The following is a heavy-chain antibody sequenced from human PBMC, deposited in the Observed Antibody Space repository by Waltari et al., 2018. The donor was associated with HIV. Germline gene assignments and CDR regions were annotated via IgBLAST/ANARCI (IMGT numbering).Heavy chain of an antibody. CDR1: GFTFSDRW. CDR2: INPVGSST. Sequence: EVQLVGSGGGLVQLGGSLRLPCAASGFTFSDRWTPWDRQAPGKGLGWVSHINPVGSSTNDADSVKGRFTISRDNAKNTLYLQMNSLRAEDTAVYYCARGCSSTSCFPYWGQGTLVTVSS. J-gene: IGHJ4*02. CDR3: ARGCSSTSCFPY. D-gene: IGHD2-2*01. V-gene: IGHV3-74*01.